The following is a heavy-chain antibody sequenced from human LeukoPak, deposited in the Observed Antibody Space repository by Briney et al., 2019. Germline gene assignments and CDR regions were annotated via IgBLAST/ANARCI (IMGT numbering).Heavy chain of an antibody. CDR2: IKEDGSDK. CDR1: GFTFRRYW. Sequence: QTGGSLRLSCAASGFTFRRYWMTWVRQSPGKGLEWVANIKEDGSDKYYVDSVTGRFTISRDNAKNSLYLQMNSLRAEDTAVYYCTREIIGVAAAYFDYWGQGTLVTVSS. D-gene: IGHD6-19*01. J-gene: IGHJ4*02. CDR3: TREIIGVAAAYFDY. V-gene: IGHV3-7*01.